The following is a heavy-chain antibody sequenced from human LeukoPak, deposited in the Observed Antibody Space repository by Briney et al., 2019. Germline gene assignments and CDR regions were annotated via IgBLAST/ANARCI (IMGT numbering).Heavy chain of an antibody. V-gene: IGHV4-61*02. Sequence: SETLSLTCTVAAASISIGSYYSSWIRPPAGKGLEWIGRIYTSGSTNYNPSLKSRVTISVDTSKNQFSLKLRSVTAADTAVYYCARDSSRYSYGLDWGQGSLVTVSS. D-gene: IGHD5-18*01. CDR1: AASISIGSYY. J-gene: IGHJ4*02. CDR2: IYTSGST. CDR3: ARDSSRYSYGLD.